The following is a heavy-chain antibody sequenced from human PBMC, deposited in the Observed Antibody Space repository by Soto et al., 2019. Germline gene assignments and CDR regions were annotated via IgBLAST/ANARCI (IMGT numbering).Heavy chain of an antibody. V-gene: IGHV5-51*01. CDR2: IYPGDSDT. J-gene: IGHJ4*02. CDR3: ARRHYYESSGYYKY. Sequence: GASLQISCEGSGYTFSDYWIGWVRQMTGKGLEWMGIIYPGDSDTRYSPSFQGQVTISADKSISTAYLQWSSLQASDTAIYYCARRHYYESSGYYKYWGQGTLVTVSS. D-gene: IGHD3-22*01. CDR1: GYTFSDYW.